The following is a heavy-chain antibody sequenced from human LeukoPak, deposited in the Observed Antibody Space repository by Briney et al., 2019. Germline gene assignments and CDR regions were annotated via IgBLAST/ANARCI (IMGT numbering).Heavy chain of an antibody. J-gene: IGHJ2*01. Sequence: GASVKVSCKASGYTFTGYYMHWVRQAPGQGLEWMGWINPNSGGTNYAQKFDGRFSMTRDTSTNTAFMELSGLRFDDTAVYYCGSVRGILSYFDLWGRGTLVTVSS. CDR3: GSVRGILSYFDL. CDR1: GYTFTGYY. V-gene: IGHV1-2*02. D-gene: IGHD3-16*01. CDR2: INPNSGGT.